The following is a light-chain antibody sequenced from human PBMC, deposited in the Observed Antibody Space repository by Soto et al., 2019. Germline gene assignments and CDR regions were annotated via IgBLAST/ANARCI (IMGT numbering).Light chain of an antibody. CDR1: GSDVGGYNY. J-gene: IGLJ3*02. Sequence: SALTQPRSVSGSPGQSVTISCTGTGSDVGGYNYVSWYQQHPGKAPKLMIYDVTTRPSGVPDRFSGSKSGNTASLTISGLQAEDEADYYCCSYADNYSWVFGGGTKLTVL. CDR3: CSYADNYSWV. V-gene: IGLV2-11*01. CDR2: DVT.